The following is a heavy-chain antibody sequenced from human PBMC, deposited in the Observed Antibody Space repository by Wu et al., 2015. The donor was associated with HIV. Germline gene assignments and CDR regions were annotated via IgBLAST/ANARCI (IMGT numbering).Heavy chain of an antibody. CDR1: GYTFTSYG. CDR3: ASPHSSGSYYMDV. D-gene: IGHD6-19*01. V-gene: IGHV1-69*13. Sequence: QVHLVQSGPEVKKPGASVKVSCKTSGYTFTSYGISWVRQAPGQGLEWMGGIIPIFGTANYAQKFQGRVTITADESTSTAYMELSSLRSEDTAVYYCASPHSSGSYYMDVWGKGTTVTVSS. J-gene: IGHJ6*03. CDR2: IIPIFGTA.